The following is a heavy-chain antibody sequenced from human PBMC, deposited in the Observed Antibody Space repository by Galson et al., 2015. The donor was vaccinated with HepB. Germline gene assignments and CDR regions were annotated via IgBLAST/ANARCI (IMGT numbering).Heavy chain of an antibody. J-gene: IGHJ6*03. V-gene: IGHV3-7*01. Sequence: SLRLSCAASRFTFRSYSMNWVRQAPGKGLEWVANINQDGSEKYYVDSVRGRFTISRDNAKNSLSLQMNSQRVEDTAVYYCAREGEDYGDYLRLSHYFYMDVWGKGTTVTVSS. CDR1: RFTFRSYS. D-gene: IGHD4-17*01. CDR3: AREGEDYGDYLRLSHYFYMDV. CDR2: INQDGSEK.